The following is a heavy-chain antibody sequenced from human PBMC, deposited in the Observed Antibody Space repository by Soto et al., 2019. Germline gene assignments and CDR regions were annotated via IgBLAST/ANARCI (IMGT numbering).Heavy chain of an antibody. CDR2: ISWNSGSI. V-gene: IGHV3-9*01. Sequence: GGSLRLSCAASGFTFDDYAMHWVRQAPGKGLEWVSGISWNSGSIGYADSVKGRFTISRDNAKNSLYLQMNSLRAEDTALYYCAKDIIRVVQRGLLHHTYYFDYWGQGTLVTVSS. CDR1: GFTFDDYA. CDR3: AKDIIRVVQRGLLHHTYYFDY. D-gene: IGHD2-15*01. J-gene: IGHJ4*02.